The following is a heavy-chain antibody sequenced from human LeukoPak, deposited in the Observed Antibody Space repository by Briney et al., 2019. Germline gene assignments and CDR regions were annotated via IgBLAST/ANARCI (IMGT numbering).Heavy chain of an antibody. Sequence: SQTLSLTCTVSGASISSDDYYWSWVRQPAGKGLEWIGRIYTSGSTNYNPSLKSRVTISVDTSKNQYSLRLSSVTAADTAVYYCVRQFDYWGQGTLATVSS. J-gene: IGHJ4*02. CDR1: GASISSDDYY. CDR2: IYTSGST. V-gene: IGHV4-61*02. CDR3: VRQFDY.